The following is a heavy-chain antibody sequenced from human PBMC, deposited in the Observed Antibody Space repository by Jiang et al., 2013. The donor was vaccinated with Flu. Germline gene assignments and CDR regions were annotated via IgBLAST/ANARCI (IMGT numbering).Heavy chain of an antibody. J-gene: IGHJ6*02. CDR3: ARAAARRNSMDV. Sequence: SGAEVKKPGSSVKVSCKASGGTFSSYAISWVRQAPGQGLEWMGRIIPILGIANYAQKFQGRVTITADKSTSTAYMELSSLRSEDTAVYYCARAAARRNSMDVWGQGTTVTVSS. D-gene: IGHD6-6*01. CDR1: GGTFSSYA. CDR2: IIPILGIA. V-gene: IGHV1-69*04.